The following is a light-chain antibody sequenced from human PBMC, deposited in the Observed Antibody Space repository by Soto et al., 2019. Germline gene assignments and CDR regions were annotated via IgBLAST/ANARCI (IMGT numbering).Light chain of an antibody. Sequence: DIRVTQSPPTLSASVGDRVTITCRASQTITTWMAWYQQKPGKAPKLLVYDASTLQSGVATRFSGSGSGTEFTLIISGLQPEDSAVYYCKQYHNWRPGTFGQGTRLEIK. CDR3: KQYHNWRPGT. J-gene: IGKJ5*01. V-gene: IGKV1-5*01. CDR2: DAS. CDR1: QTITTW.